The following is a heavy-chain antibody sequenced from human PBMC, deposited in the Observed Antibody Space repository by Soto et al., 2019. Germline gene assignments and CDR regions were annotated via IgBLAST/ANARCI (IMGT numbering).Heavy chain of an antibody. D-gene: IGHD3-3*01. CDR3: ARNRYDFWSGYASHQATGNNNWFDP. V-gene: IGHV1-18*01. Sequence: ASVKVSCKASGYTFTSYGISWVRQAPGQGLEWMGWISAYNGNTNYAQKLQGRVTMTTDTSTSTAYMELRSLRSDDTAVYYCARNRYDFWSGYASHQATGNNNWFDPWGQGTLVTVSS. J-gene: IGHJ5*02. CDR2: ISAYNGNT. CDR1: GYTFTSYG.